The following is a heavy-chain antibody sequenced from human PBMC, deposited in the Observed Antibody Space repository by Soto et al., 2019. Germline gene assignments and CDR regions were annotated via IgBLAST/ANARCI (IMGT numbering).Heavy chain of an antibody. CDR3: ARYLEGATTVTTYYYYYMDV. D-gene: IGHD4-17*01. CDR2: INAGNGNT. CDR1: GYTFTSYA. Sequence: ASVKVSCKASGYTFTSYAMHWVRQAPGQRLEWMGWINAGNGNTKYSQKFQGRVTITRDTSAGTAYMELSSLRSEDTAVYYCARYLEGATTVTTYYYYYMDVWGKGTTVTVSS. V-gene: IGHV1-3*01. J-gene: IGHJ6*03.